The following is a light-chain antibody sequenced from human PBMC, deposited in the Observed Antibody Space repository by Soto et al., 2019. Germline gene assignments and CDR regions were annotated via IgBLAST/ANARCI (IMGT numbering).Light chain of an antibody. CDR2: DAS. J-gene: IGKJ1*01. CDR3: QQRGNRPPWT. Sequence: EIVLTQSPGTLSLSPGERAALSCRASQSVSSGDLVWYQQKPGQAPRLLIYDASNRATGIPARFSGSGPGTDFTLTISSLEPEDFAVYYCQQRGNRPPWTFGQGTKVDIK. V-gene: IGKV3D-20*02. CDR1: QSVSSGD.